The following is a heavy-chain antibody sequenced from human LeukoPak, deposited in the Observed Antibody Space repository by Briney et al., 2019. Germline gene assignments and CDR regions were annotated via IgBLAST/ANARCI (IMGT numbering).Heavy chain of an antibody. CDR1: GFTFSSYG. J-gene: IGHJ3*02. V-gene: IGHV3-30*18. D-gene: IGHD3-10*01. Sequence: PGGSLRLSCAASGFTFSSYGMHWVRQAPGKGLEWVAVISYDGSNKYYADSVKGRFTISRDNSKNTLYLQMNSLRAEDTAVYYCAKEDTMVRGVNAFDIWGQGTMVSVSS. CDR3: AKEDTMVRGVNAFDI. CDR2: ISYDGSNK.